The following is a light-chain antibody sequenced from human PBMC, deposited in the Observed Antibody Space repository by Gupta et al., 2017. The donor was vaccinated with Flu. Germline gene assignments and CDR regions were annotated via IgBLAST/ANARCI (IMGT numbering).Light chain of an antibody. CDR3: QESNSIPFT. Sequence: QMTKSPSSLSASVGDRVTITCRSSQGIGNYLNWYQQKPGKAPKLLIYAASTLQSGVPSRFSGSGSGTDFTLAISSLQPEDFATYYCQESNSIPFTFGPGTTVDIK. V-gene: IGKV1-39*01. J-gene: IGKJ3*01. CDR1: QGIGNY. CDR2: AAS.